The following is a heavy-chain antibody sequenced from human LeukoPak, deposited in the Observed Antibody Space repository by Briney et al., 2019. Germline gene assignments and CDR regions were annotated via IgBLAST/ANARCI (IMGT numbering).Heavy chain of an antibody. Sequence: GASVKVSCKASGYTFTGYFIHWVRQAPGQGLEWMGWINPNSGGTNYAQKFQGRVTMTRDTSIITAYMGLSRLSSDDTAVYYCARDERYDSSGYPFDYWGQGTLVTVSS. D-gene: IGHD3-22*01. V-gene: IGHV1-2*02. J-gene: IGHJ4*02. CDR3: ARDERYDSSGYPFDY. CDR1: GYTFTGYF. CDR2: INPNSGGT.